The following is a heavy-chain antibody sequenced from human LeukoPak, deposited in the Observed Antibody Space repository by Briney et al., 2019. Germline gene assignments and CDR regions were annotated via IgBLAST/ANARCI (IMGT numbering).Heavy chain of an antibody. V-gene: IGHV1-69*06. CDR2: IIPIFTTA. Sequence: SVKVSCKSSGGTFTDYGISWVRHAPGQGLEWMGRIIPIFTTANYAQKFQGRVTITADTSTNTAYTELTSLRSEDTAVYYCASDGGFEYYFDYWGQGTLLTVSS. D-gene: IGHD2/OR15-2a*01. CDR3: ASDGGFEYYFDY. CDR1: GGTFTDYG. J-gene: IGHJ4*02.